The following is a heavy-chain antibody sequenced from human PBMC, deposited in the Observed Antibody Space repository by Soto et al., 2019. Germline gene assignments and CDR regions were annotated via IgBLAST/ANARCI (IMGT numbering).Heavy chain of an antibody. V-gene: IGHV4-34*01. CDR3: ARGLGVEYSRSSGFGC. D-gene: IGHD6-6*01. Sequence: SETLSLTCAVYNGSFSGYYWGWIRQPPGKGLEWIGEINHSGSTNYNPSLKSRVTISVDTSKNQFSLKLSSVTAADTAVYYCARGLGVEYSRSSGFGCWGQGTLVTVSS. CDR2: INHSGST. J-gene: IGHJ4*02. CDR1: NGSFSGYY.